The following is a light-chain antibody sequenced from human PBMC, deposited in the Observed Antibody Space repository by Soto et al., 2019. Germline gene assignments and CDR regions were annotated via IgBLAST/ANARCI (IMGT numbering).Light chain of an antibody. V-gene: IGKV1-5*01. CDR3: QQYDTYPPALT. Sequence: DIQMTQSPSALSASVGDRVTITCRASESISSWLAWYQQKPGKAPKLLIYDASTLESGVPSRFSGSGSGTEFTLTIISLQTDHSATYYCQQYDTYPPALTFGGGTKVETK. J-gene: IGKJ4*01. CDR2: DAS. CDR1: ESISSW.